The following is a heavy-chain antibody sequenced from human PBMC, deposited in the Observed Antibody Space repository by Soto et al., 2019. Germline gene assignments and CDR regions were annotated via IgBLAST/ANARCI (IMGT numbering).Heavy chain of an antibody. D-gene: IGHD1-26*01. Sequence: PSETLSLTCTVSGGSLSSGPYSWGWIRQPPEKGLEWIGTFSYSGSTYYNPSLESRVTISVDTSKNQFSLKVCSVTAADTAMYYCARGWWEREGYVMDVWGQGTTVTVSS. V-gene: IGHV4-39*01. CDR3: ARGWWEREGYVMDV. CDR2: FSYSGST. J-gene: IGHJ6*02. CDR1: GGSLSSGPYS.